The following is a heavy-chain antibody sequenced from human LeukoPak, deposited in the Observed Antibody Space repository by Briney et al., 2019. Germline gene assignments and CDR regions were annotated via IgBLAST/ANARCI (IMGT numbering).Heavy chain of an antibody. D-gene: IGHD1-26*01. Sequence: ASVKVSCKASGYTFTGYYMHWVRQAPGQGLEWMGWINPNSGGTNYAQKFQGRVTMTRDTSISTAYMELSRLTSDETAVYYCARDLRLTSGSSGFDPWGQGTLVTVSS. CDR1: GYTFTGYY. J-gene: IGHJ5*02. CDR3: ARDLRLTSGSSGFDP. CDR2: INPNSGGT. V-gene: IGHV1-2*02.